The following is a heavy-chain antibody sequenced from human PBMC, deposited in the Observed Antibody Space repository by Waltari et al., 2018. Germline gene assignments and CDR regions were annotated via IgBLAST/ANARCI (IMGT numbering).Heavy chain of an antibody. Sequence: EVQLVESGGGLVQPGGSLRLSCAASGFNFSSYDMSWVRQAPGKGLEWVSATSGSGGSKYYAESVKGRFTISGDNSKNTLYLQMNSLRAEDTAVYYCAKAQGGANWDTWGQGTLVTVSS. J-gene: IGHJ5*02. CDR3: AKAQGGANWDT. CDR1: GFNFSSYD. D-gene: IGHD7-27*01. CDR2: TSGSGGSK. V-gene: IGHV3-23*04.